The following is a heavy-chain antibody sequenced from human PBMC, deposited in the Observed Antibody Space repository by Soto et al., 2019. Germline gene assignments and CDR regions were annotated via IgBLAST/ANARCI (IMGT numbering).Heavy chain of an antibody. J-gene: IGHJ5*02. CDR2: IYYTGST. D-gene: IGHD2-15*01. CDR3: ARGAIPVLLGIARNDWFDP. CDR1: GGSISSYY. V-gene: IGHV4-59*01. Sequence: SETLSLTCSVSGGSISSYYWSWIRQPPGKGLEWIGYIYYTGSTNYSPSLKSRVTMSVDTSKNQFSLKLSSVTAADTAVYYCARGAIPVLLGIARNDWFDPWGQGTLVIVSS.